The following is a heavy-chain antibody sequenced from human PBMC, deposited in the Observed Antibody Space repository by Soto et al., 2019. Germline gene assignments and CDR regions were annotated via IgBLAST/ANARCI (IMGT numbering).Heavy chain of an antibody. CDR3: ARDASYYSLWSGYYPSRNGMDV. CDR1: GFTFSSFG. Sequence: QVQVVESGGGVVQPGRSLRLSCAASGFTFSSFGMHWVRQAPGKGLEWVSLIWYDGSKKSYGDSVKGRFTISRDNSRNTVYLQRNSLRAADTAVYYCARDASYYSLWSGYYPSRNGMDVWGQGPTVTVSS. D-gene: IGHD3-3*01. J-gene: IGHJ6*02. V-gene: IGHV3-33*01. CDR2: IWYDGSKK.